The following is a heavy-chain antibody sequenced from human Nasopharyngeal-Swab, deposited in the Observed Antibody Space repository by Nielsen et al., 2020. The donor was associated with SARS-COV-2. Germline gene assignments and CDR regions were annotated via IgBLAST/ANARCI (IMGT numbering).Heavy chain of an antibody. CDR3: ARGEDGGFDDAFDI. D-gene: IGHD3-10*01. J-gene: IGHJ3*02. V-gene: IGHV6-1*01. CDR2: TYYRPKWYN. Sequence: SQTLSLTCAISGDSVPRKSAAWNWIRRSPSRGLEWLGRTYYRPKWYNDYAVSVKSRITINPDTSKNQFSLQLNSVTPEDTAVYYCARGEDGGFDDAFDIWGQGTMVTVSS. CDR1: GDSVPRKSAA.